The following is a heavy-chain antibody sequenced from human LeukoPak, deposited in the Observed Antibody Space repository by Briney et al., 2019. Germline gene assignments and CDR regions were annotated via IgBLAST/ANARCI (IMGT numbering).Heavy chain of an antibody. D-gene: IGHD2-15*01. CDR1: GGSISSYY. Sequence: SETLSLTCTVSGGSISSYYWSWIRQPPGKGLEWIGYIYYSGSTNYNPSLKSRVTISVDTSKNQFSLKLSSVTAADTAVYYCARDPRRMVAATPAGIDYWGQGTLVTVSS. J-gene: IGHJ4*02. V-gene: IGHV4-59*01. CDR3: ARDPRRMVAATPAGIDY. CDR2: IYYSGST.